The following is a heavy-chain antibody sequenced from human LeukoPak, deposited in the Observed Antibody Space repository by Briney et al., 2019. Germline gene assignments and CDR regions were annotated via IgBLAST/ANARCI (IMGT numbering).Heavy chain of an antibody. CDR3: ARHYYDSTGYYYFDY. CDR1: GGSITGSSYY. D-gene: IGHD3-22*01. Sequence: SETLSLTCSVSGGSITGSSYYWGWIRQPPGNGLEWIGSMYYSGSTYYNPSLKSRVTISVDTSKNQFSLKLSSVTAADTAVYYCARHYYDSTGYYYFDYWGQGTLVTVSS. V-gene: IGHV4-39*01. CDR2: MYYSGST. J-gene: IGHJ4*02.